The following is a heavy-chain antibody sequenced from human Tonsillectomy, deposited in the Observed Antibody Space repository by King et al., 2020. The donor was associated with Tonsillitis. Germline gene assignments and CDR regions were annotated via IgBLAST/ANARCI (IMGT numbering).Heavy chain of an antibody. D-gene: IGHD2-15*01. Sequence: QLQESGPGLVKPSQTLSLTCTVSVGSISGGAYYWRWFRQHPGKGLEWIGFIYLRWDLPRGDTCDNPSLKSRLTISVDTSKNQFSLKLSSVTAADTAVYYCGRYEGGVFDSWGQGTLVTVSS. CDR2: IYLRWDLPRGDT. CDR3: GRYEGGVFDS. J-gene: IGHJ5*01. CDR1: VGSISGGAYY. V-gene: IGHV4-31*03.